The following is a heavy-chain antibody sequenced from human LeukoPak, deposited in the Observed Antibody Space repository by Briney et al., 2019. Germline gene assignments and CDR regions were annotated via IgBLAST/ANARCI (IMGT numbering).Heavy chain of an antibody. Sequence: ASVKLSCKASGYTFTSYYIHWVRQAPGQGLEWMGIINPSGGSTNYAQKFQGRVTMTRDTSTSTVYMELSSLRSEDSAVYYCARWTTTYLDYWGQGTLVTVSS. V-gene: IGHV1-46*01. J-gene: IGHJ4*02. D-gene: IGHD4-11*01. CDR1: GYTFTSYY. CDR2: INPSGGST. CDR3: ARWTTTYLDY.